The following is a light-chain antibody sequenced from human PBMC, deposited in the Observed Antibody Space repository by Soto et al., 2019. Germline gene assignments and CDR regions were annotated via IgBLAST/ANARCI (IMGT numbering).Light chain of an antibody. CDR1: SSIIGNNY. V-gene: IGLV1-51*01. CDR2: DNN. CDR3: GTWDSSLNAGV. Sequence: QSVLTQPPSVSAASGQRVTISCSGSSSIIGNNYVSWYQQFPGRAPKPLIYDNNKRPSGIPDRCSGSKSGTSATLGITGLQTGDEADYYCGTWDSSLNAGVFGGGTKLTVL. J-gene: IGLJ2*01.